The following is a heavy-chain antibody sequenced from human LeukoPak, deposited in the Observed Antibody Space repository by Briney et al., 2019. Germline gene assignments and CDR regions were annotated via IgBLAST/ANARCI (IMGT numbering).Heavy chain of an antibody. J-gene: IGHJ3*02. D-gene: IGHD1-26*01. CDR3: ARGRVGAIVDDAFDI. CDR1: GGSFSSYA. V-gene: IGHV1-69*05. CDR2: FTPLFGTA. Sequence: ASVKVSCKASGGSFSSYALSWVRQAPGQGLEWMGGFTPLFGTANYAQKFQGRVTITTDESTSTAYMELSSLRSEDTAVYYCARGRVGAIVDDAFDIWGQGTMVTVSS.